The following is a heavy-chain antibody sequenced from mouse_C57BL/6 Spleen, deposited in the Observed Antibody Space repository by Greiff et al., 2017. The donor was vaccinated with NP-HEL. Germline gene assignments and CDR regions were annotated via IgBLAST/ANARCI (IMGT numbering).Heavy chain of an antibody. CDR3: AYYYGSSSGYFDV. CDR2: INPSSGYT. Sequence: QVQLQQSGAELARPGASVKMSCKASGYTFTSYTMHWVKQRPGQGLEWIGYINPSSGYTKYNQKFKDKATLTADKSSSTAYMQLSSLTSEDSAVDYCAYYYGSSSGYFDVWGTGTTVTVSS. J-gene: IGHJ1*03. D-gene: IGHD1-1*01. V-gene: IGHV1-4*01. CDR1: GYTFTSYT.